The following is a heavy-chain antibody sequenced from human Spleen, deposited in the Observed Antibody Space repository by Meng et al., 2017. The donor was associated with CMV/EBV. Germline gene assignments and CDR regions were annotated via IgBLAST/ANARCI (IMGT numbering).Heavy chain of an antibody. V-gene: IGHV1-18*04. Sequence: ASVKVSCKASGYTFTAHYFHWVRQAPGQGLEWLGWVYPYNGNTNYGQTLQGRVTMTTDTSTSTAYMELRSLTSNDAAVYYCARSKIAARSHYYYGMDVWGQGTTVTVSS. CDR1: GYTFTAHY. CDR2: VYPYNGNT. CDR3: ARSKIAARSHYYYGMDV. D-gene: IGHD6-6*01. J-gene: IGHJ6*02.